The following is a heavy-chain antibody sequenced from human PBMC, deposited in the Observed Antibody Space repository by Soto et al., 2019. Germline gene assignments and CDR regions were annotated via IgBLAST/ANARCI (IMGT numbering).Heavy chain of an antibody. CDR1: GFTFSSYG. D-gene: IGHD5-18*01. Sequence: PGGSLRLSCAASGFTFSSYGMHWVRQAPGKGLEWVAVIWYDGSNKYYADSVKGRFTISRDNSKNTLYLQMNSLRAEDTAVYYCARARGYSYVDYFDYWGQGTLVTVSS. CDR3: ARARGYSYVDYFDY. V-gene: IGHV3-33*01. J-gene: IGHJ4*02. CDR2: IWYDGSNK.